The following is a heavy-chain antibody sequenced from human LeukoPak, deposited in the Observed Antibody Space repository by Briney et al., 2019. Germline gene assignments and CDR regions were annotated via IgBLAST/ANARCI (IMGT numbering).Heavy chain of an antibody. CDR1: GGSFSGYY. V-gene: IGHV4-34*01. CDR2: INHSGST. CDR3: ARGGVGATTAGFDY. Sequence: SETPSLTCAVYGGSFSGYYWSWIRQPPGKGLEWIGEINHSGSTNYNPSLKSRVTISVDTSKNQFSLKLSSVTAADTAVYYCARGGVGATTAGFDYWGQGTLVTVSS. D-gene: IGHD1-26*01. J-gene: IGHJ4*02.